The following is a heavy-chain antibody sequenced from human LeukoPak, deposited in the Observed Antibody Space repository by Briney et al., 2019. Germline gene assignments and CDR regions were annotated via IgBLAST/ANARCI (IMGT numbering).Heavy chain of an antibody. CDR3: ARGTRGGAFAI. J-gene: IGHJ3*02. CDR2: INPDSGAT. Sequence: ASVKVSCKAPGFTFTDFYMYWVRQAPGQGLEWMGWINPDSGATNYAQEFEGRVTLTRDTSITTSYMELTRLRSDDTAVYYCARGTRGGAFAIWGQGTMVTVSS. CDR1: GFTFTDFY. V-gene: IGHV1-2*02.